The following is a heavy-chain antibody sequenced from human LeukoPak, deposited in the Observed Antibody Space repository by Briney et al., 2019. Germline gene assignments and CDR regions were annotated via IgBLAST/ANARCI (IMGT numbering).Heavy chain of an antibody. Sequence: SETLSLTCTVSGGSVNSNNHYWSWIRQPPGKELEWIGYICYSGTTNYNPSLKSRVTMSVDTSKNQFSLKLSSVTAADTAVYYCARASPLYSSGWTCNWFDPWGQGTLVTVSS. CDR1: GGSVNSNNHY. J-gene: IGHJ5*02. D-gene: IGHD6-19*01. V-gene: IGHV4-61*01. CDR2: ICYSGTT. CDR3: ARASPLYSSGWTCNWFDP.